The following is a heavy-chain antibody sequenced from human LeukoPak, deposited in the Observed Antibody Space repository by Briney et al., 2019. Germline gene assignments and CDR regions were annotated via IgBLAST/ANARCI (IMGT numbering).Heavy chain of an antibody. J-gene: IGHJ4*02. V-gene: IGHV3-23*01. CDR2: ISGSGYST. D-gene: IGHD4-23*01. CDR1: GFTFSSYA. Sequence: GGSLRLSCAASGFTFSSYAISWVRQAPGKGLEWVSTISGSGYSTYYADSVEGRFTFSRDNSKNTLYLQMNSLRAEDTAVYYCAKVTYGGNSNYFDYWGQGTLVTVSS. CDR3: AKVTYGGNSNYFDY.